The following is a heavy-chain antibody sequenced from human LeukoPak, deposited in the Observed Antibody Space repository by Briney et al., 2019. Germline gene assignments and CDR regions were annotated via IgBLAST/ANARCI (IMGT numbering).Heavy chain of an antibody. V-gene: IGHV1-46*01. J-gene: IGHJ4*02. D-gene: IGHD3-10*01. CDR1: GYTFTSYY. CDR3: AATYNYGSGDY. CDR2: INPSGGST. Sequence: ASVKVSCKASGYTFTSYYMHWVRQAPGQGLEWMGIINPSGGSTSYAQKFQGRVTITADESTSTAYMELSSLRSEDTAVYYCAATYNYGSGDYWGQGTLVTVSS.